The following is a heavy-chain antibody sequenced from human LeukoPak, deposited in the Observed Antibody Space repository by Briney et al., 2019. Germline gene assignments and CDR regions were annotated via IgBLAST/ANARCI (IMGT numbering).Heavy chain of an antibody. V-gene: IGHV4-30-2*01. J-gene: IGHJ4*02. CDR3: ARDGDSSGYYYYYFDY. CDR1: GGSISSGGYY. CDR2: IYHSGST. D-gene: IGHD3-22*01. Sequence: SETLSLTCTVSGGSISSGGYYWSWIRQPPGKGLEWIGYIYHSGSTYYNPSLKSRVTISVDRSKNQFSLKLSSVTAADTAVYYCARDGDSSGYYYYYFDYWGQGTLVTVSS.